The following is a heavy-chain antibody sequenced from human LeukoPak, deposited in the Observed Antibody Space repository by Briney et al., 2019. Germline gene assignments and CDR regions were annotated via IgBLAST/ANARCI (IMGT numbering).Heavy chain of an antibody. V-gene: IGHV3-20*04. CDR1: GFTFDDYG. CDR2: INWNGDTT. D-gene: IGHD5-12*01. Sequence: GGSLRLSCAASGFTFDDYGMSWVRHVPGKGLEWVSGINWNGDTTGYAESVKGRFTISRDNAKNSLHLQLNSLRVDDTALYYCARDGGRKTDYSYFDYWGQGALVTVSS. J-gene: IGHJ4*02. CDR3: ARDGGRKTDYSYFDY.